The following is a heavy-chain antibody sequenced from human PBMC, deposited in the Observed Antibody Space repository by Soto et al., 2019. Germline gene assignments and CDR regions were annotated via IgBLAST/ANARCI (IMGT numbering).Heavy chain of an antibody. CDR2: ISSSSSTI. CDR1: GFTFSSYS. V-gene: IGHV3-48*02. D-gene: IGHD3-16*01. J-gene: IGHJ6*02. CDR3: ASDLGGHSSYYYGMDV. Sequence: GGSLRLSCAASGFTFSSYSMNWVRQAPGKGLEWVSYISSSSSTIYYADSVKGRFTVSRDNAKNSLYLQMNSLRDEDTAVYYCASDLGGHSSYYYGMDVWGQGTTVTVSS.